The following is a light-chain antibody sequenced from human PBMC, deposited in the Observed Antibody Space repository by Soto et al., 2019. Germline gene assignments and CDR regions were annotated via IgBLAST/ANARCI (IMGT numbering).Light chain of an antibody. CDR1: QGVSGNY. V-gene: IGKV3-20*01. J-gene: IGKJ1*01. CDR2: GAS. CDR3: QQYGSSQWT. Sequence: EIVLTQSPGTLSLSPGEGATLSCRASQGVSGNYLAWYQQKPGQAPRLLIYGASRRATGIPDRFSGSGSGTDFSLTVSRLEPEDFAVYSCQQYGSSQWTFGLGTKVEIK.